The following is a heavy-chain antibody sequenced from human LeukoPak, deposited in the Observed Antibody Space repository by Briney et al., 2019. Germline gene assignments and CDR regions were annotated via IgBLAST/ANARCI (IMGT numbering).Heavy chain of an antibody. CDR1: GGSISSYY. V-gene: IGHV4-4*09. CDR3: ARHGVASIAARPRFRASWFAP. Sequence: SETLSLTCTVSGGSISSYYWSWIRQPPGKGLELIGYSYTSGSTNYNPSLKSRVTISVDTAKNQFSLKLSSVTAADTAVYYCARHGVASIAARPRFRASWFAPWGQGTLVTVSS. D-gene: IGHD6-6*01. CDR2: SYTSGST. J-gene: IGHJ5*02.